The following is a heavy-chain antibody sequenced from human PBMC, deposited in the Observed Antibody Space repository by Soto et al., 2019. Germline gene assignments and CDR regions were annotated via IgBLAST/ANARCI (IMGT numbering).Heavy chain of an antibody. V-gene: IGHV3-30-3*01. D-gene: IGHD1-20*01. CDR3: AREFNSLRFFDI. CDR1: GFTFSSYA. Sequence: GGSLRLSCAASGFTFSSYAMHWVRQAPGKGLEWVAVISYDGSNKYYADSVKGRFTISRDNSKNTLYLQMNSLRAEDTAVYYCAREFNSLRFFDIWGQGTMVTVSS. CDR2: ISYDGSNK. J-gene: IGHJ3*02.